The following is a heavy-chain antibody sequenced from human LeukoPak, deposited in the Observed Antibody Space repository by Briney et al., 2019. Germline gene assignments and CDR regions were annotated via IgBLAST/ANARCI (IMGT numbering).Heavy chain of an antibody. CDR3: ARDIDFDN. J-gene: IGHJ4*02. D-gene: IGHD2-15*01. Sequence: GGSLRLSCAASGFTFSIYWMSWVRQAPGKGLEWVANIKQDGSEKYYVDSVKGRFTISRDNAKNSLFLQMNSLRAEDTAVYYCARDIDFDNWGQGTLVIVSS. CDR2: IKQDGSEK. CDR1: GFTFSIYW. V-gene: IGHV3-7*04.